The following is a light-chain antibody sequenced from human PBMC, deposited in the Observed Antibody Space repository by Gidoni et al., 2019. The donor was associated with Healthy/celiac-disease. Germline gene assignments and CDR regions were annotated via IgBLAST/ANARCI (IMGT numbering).Light chain of an antibody. CDR2: GAS. CDR3: QQYGSSPRIT. CDR1: QSVSSSY. J-gene: IGKJ5*01. V-gene: IGKV3-20*01. Sequence: DIVLTQSPVTLSFSPGERATLSCRASQSVSSSYLAWYQQKPGQAPRLLIYGASSRATGIPDRFSGSGSGTDFTLTISRLEPEDFAVYYCQQYGSSPRITFGQGTRLEIK.